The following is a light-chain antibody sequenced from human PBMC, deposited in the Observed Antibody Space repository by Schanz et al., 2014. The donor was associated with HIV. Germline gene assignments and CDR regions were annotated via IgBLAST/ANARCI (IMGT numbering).Light chain of an antibody. V-gene: IGLV2-8*01. Sequence: QSALTQPPSASGSPGQSVAISCTGASSDIGVSWYQQYPGNAPRLIIYAVNRRTSGVPDRFSGAKSGNTAFLLVSGLQDEDEADYYCASHAGGSTDEVVFGGWTKLTVL. CDR2: AVN. CDR1: SSDIG. CDR3: ASHAGGSTDEVV. J-gene: IGLJ2*01.